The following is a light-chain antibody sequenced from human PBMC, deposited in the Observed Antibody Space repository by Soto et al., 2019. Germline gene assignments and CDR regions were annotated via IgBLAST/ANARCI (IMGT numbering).Light chain of an antibody. CDR3: SLYTSSSTKD. V-gene: IGLV2-14*01. CDR2: DVS. CDR1: SCDLGGYKY. J-gene: IGLJ2*01. Sequence: QSALTQPASVSGSPGQSITISCTGTSCDLGGYKYVSWYQQHPGKNPKLMIYDVSNRPTRVSNRFSGSKSGNTASLTISGLQAEDEADYYCSLYTSSSTKDFGGGTKLTVL.